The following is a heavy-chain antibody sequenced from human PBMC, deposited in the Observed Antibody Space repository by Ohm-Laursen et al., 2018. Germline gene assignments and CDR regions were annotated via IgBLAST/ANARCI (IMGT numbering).Heavy chain of an antibody. CDR3: AKMDSGSYLGD. V-gene: IGHV3-23*01. J-gene: IGHJ4*02. CDR2: ISGDGGST. CDR1: QFSFTSYF. Sequence: SLRLSCTASQFSFTSYFMTWVRQAPGKGLEWVSAISGDGGSTYYADSVKGRFTISRDNSKNTLYLQMNSLRAEDTAVYFCAKMDSGSYLGDWGQGTLVTVSS. D-gene: IGHD1-26*01.